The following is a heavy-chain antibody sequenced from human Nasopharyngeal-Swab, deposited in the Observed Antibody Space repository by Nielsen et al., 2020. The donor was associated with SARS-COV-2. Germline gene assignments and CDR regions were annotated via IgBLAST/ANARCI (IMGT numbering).Heavy chain of an antibody. Sequence: ASAKVSCKASGYTSTSNVLNWVRQAPGQGPEYIGWISTKTGAPTYAQAFTGRFVISLDTSVSTTYLQISSLKADDTAVYYCARENQEYANIWIDYWGQGTQVTVSS. J-gene: IGHJ4*02. D-gene: IGHD1-1*01. CDR1: GYTSTSNV. CDR2: ISTKTGAP. V-gene: IGHV7-4-1*02. CDR3: ARENQEYANIWIDY.